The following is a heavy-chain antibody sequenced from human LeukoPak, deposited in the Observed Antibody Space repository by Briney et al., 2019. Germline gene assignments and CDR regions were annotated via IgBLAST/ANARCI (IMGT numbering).Heavy chain of an antibody. Sequence: SETLSLTCAVYGGSFSGYYWSWIRQPPGKGLEWIGEINHSGSTNYNPSLKSRVTISVDTSKNQFPLKLSPVTAADTAVYYCARGLGYCSGGSCYGMDVWGKGTTVTVSS. J-gene: IGHJ6*04. V-gene: IGHV4-34*01. CDR3: ARGLGYCSGGSCYGMDV. D-gene: IGHD2-15*01. CDR1: GGSFSGYY. CDR2: INHSGST.